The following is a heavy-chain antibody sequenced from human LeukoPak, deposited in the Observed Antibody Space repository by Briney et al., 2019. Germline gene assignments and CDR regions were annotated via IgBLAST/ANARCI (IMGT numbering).Heavy chain of an antibody. Sequence: GGSLRLSCAASGFTFSSYAMSWVRQAPGKGLEWVSAISGSGGSTYYADPVKGRFTISRDNSKNTLYLQMNSLRAEDTAVYYCASESSYTWTGNFDYWGQGTLVTVSS. V-gene: IGHV3-23*01. CDR3: ASESSYTWTGNFDY. CDR2: ISGSGGST. CDR1: GFTFSSYA. J-gene: IGHJ4*02. D-gene: IGHD1-20*01.